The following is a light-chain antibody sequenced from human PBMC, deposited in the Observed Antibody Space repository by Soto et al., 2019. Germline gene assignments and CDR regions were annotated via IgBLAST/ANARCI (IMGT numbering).Light chain of an antibody. J-gene: IGKJ5*01. CDR3: QQLYTLPFT. Sequence: DIQLTQSPSLLSASIGDRVTITFLASHDISTFLAWYQQKPGKAPKLLIYEASTLQSGVPPRFSGSGSGTEFTLTISGLLPEDFAAYHCQQLYTLPFTFGQGTRLEIK. CDR2: EAS. V-gene: IGKV1-9*01. CDR1: HDISTF.